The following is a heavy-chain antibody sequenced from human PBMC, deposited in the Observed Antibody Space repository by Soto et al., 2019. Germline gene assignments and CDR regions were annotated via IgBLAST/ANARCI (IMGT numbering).Heavy chain of an antibody. CDR3: ATALYSSSAGSYFDY. CDR1: GYTLTELS. D-gene: IGHD6-6*01. V-gene: IGHV1-24*01. Sequence: RASVKVSCKVSGYTLTELSMHWVRQAPGKGLEWMGGFDPEDGETIYAQKFQGRVTMTEDTSTDTAYMELSSLRSEDTAVYYCATALYSSSAGSYFDYWGQGTLVTVSS. CDR2: FDPEDGET. J-gene: IGHJ4*02.